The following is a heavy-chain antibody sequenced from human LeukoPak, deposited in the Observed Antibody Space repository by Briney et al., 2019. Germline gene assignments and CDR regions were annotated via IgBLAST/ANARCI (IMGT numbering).Heavy chain of an antibody. CDR2: ISAYNGNT. D-gene: IGHD3-22*01. Sequence: ASVKVSCQASGYTFTSYGISWVRQAPGQGLEWMGWISAYNGNTNYAQKLQGRVTMTTDTSTSTAYMELRSLGSDDTAVYYCARDLYAAVVDNFDYWGQGTLVTVSS. J-gene: IGHJ4*02. CDR3: ARDLYAAVVDNFDY. CDR1: GYTFTSYG. V-gene: IGHV1-18*01.